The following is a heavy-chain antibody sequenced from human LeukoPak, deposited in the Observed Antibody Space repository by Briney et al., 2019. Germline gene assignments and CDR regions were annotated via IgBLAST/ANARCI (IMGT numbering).Heavy chain of an antibody. CDR2: IKQDGSEK. CDR3: ARDTYSSSWYLYYFDY. J-gene: IGHJ4*02. Sequence: GGSLRLSCAASGFTFSSYWMSWVRQAPGKGLEWVANIKQDGSEKYYVESVKGRFTISRDNAKNSLYLQMNSLRAEDTAVFYCARDTYSSSWYLYYFDYWGQGTLVTVSS. V-gene: IGHV3-7*01. CDR1: GFTFSSYW. D-gene: IGHD6-13*01.